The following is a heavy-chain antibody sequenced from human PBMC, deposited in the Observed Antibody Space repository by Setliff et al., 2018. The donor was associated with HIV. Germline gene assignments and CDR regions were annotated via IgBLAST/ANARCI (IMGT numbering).Heavy chain of an antibody. V-gene: IGHV1-69*13. D-gene: IGHD6-19*01. CDR2: IIPIFGTT. CDR3: ARGPPPQWPLYYYYMDV. Sequence: ASVKVSCKSSGGTFSRHTISWVRQAPGQGLEWMGGIIPIFGTTNYAQNFQGRVSITADASTSTAFMELSSLRSEDTAVYYCARGPPPQWPLYYYYMDVWGKGTTVTVSS. J-gene: IGHJ6*03. CDR1: GGTFSRHT.